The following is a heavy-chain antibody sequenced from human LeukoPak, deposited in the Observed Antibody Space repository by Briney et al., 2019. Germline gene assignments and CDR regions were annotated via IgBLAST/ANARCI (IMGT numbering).Heavy chain of an antibody. CDR2: ISGSGGTA. CDR1: GFTFNNYA. D-gene: IGHD1-14*01. CDR3: AKVSGGGLYYDGMDV. V-gene: IGHV3-23*01. J-gene: IGHJ6*02. Sequence: GGSLRLSCAASGFTFNNYAMNWVRQAPGKGLEWVSVISGSGGTAYYADSVKGRFTISRDSSKNTLYLQMNSLRAEDTAVYYCAKVSGGGLYYDGMDVWGQGTTVTVSS.